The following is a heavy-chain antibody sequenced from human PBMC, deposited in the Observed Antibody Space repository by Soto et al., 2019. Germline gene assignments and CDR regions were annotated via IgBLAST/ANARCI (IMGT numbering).Heavy chain of an antibody. V-gene: IGHV3-48*02. CDR3: ARDHYDSSGIYQGDYYYGMDV. D-gene: IGHD3-22*01. Sequence: GGSLRLSCAASGFTFSSYSMTWVRQAPGKGLEWVSYISSSSSTIYYADSVKGRFTISRDNAKNSLYLQMNSLRDEDTAVYYCARDHYDSSGIYQGDYYYGMDVWGQGTTVTVSS. J-gene: IGHJ6*02. CDR2: ISSSSSTI. CDR1: GFTFSSYS.